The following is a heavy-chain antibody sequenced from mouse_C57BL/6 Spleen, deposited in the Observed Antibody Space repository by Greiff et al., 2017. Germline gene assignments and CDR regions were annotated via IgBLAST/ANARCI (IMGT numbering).Heavy chain of an antibody. CDR1: GFNIKDDY. V-gene: IGHV14-4*01. D-gene: IGHD2-1*01. J-gene: IGHJ3*01. CDR2: IDPENGDT. Sequence: VQLQQSGAELVRPGASVKLSCTASGFNIKDDYMHWVKQRPEQGLEWIGWIDPENGDTEYASKFQGKATITADTSSNTAYLQLSSLTSEDTAVYYCTGYYGNYRAWFAYWGQGTLVTVSA. CDR3: TGYYGNYRAWFAY.